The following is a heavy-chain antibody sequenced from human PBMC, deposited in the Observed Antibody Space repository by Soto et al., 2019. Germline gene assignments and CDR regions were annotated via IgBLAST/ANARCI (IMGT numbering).Heavy chain of an antibody. D-gene: IGHD6-13*01. J-gene: IGHJ6*02. CDR3: ARDQQPKRGGYYYYYAMDV. Sequence: QVQLVQSGAEVKKPGSSVKVSCKASGGTFSTYAINWVRQALGQGLEWMGGIIPMFRTAEYAQQFQGRVTITADEPTSTAYMELSSLRSEDTAVYYCARDQQPKRGGYYYYYAMDVWGQGTTVTVSS. CDR1: GGTFSTYA. V-gene: IGHV1-69*01. CDR2: IIPMFRTA.